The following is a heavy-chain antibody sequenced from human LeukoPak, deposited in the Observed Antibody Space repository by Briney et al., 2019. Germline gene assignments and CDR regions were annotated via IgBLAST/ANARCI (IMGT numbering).Heavy chain of an antibody. V-gene: IGHV3-23*01. J-gene: IGHJ6*02. CDR2: ISGSGGST. D-gene: IGHD3-3*01. Sequence: GGSLRLSCAASGFTFSSYAMSWVRQAPGKGLEWVSAISGSGGSTYYADSVKGRFTISRDNTKNTLYLQMNSLRAEDTAVYYCAKLPGGRFLEWLTDYYYYGMDVWGQGTTVTVSS. CDR3: AKLPGGRFLEWLTDYYYYGMDV. CDR1: GFTFSSYA.